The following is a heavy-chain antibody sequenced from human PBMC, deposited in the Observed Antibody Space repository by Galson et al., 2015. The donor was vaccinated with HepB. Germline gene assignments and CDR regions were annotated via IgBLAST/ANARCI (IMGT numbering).Heavy chain of an antibody. CDR1: GFTFSTYG. D-gene: IGHD2-15*01. V-gene: IGHV3-33*01. CDR3: ATPYEDCSGGSCYSRYYYYGMDV. Sequence: SLRLSCAASGFTFSTYGMHWVRQAPGKGLEWVAVIWYDGGNKFYADSVKDRFTVSRDNSKNTLFLQMNSLRAEDTAVYYCATPYEDCSGGSCYSRYYYYGMDVWGQGTTVTVSS. J-gene: IGHJ6*02. CDR2: IWYDGGNK.